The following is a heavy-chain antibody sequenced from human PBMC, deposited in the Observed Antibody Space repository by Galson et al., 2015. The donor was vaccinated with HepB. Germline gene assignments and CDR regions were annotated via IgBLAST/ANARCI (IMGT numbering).Heavy chain of an antibody. Sequence: LRLSCAVSGFRFSDFYMTWIRQAPGKGLEWISYISESGTTTYYADSLKGRFTVSRDNAKKCLYLQMNSLRAEDTAVYYCAKAAGWFDPLGQGTLVTVSS. CDR1: GFRFSDFY. CDR3: AKAAGWFDP. V-gene: IGHV3-11*01. CDR2: ISESGTTT. J-gene: IGHJ5*02.